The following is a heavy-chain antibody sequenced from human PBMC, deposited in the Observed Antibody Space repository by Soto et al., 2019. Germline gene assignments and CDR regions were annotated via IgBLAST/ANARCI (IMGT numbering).Heavy chain of an antibody. J-gene: IGHJ4*02. CDR1: RRSMCRNN. CDR2: VFYGRT. Sequence: SETLPCTCSFSRRSMCRNNWSWIWQSPEEGLDWLGYVFYGRTDYNLSVGGRVSLSVETSKSQFSLKLTSVTVADTDVYYCASYRGALYFESWGPGILVTVSS. V-gene: IGHV4-59*01. CDR3: ASYRGALYFES. D-gene: IGHD4-4*01.